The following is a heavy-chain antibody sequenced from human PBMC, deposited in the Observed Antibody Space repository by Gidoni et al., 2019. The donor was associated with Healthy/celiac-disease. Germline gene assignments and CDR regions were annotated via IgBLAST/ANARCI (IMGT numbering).Heavy chain of an antibody. Sequence: EVQLVESGGGLLQPGSSLSLSCAASGFTFYDYAMHWVRQPPGKGLEGGSGISWNSGSIGYADSVKGRFTISGDNAKNSLYLQMNSLRAEDTALYYCARGWGSGSYIYFDYWGQGTLVTVSS. CDR3: ARGWGSGSYIYFDY. CDR1: GFTFYDYA. J-gene: IGHJ4*02. CDR2: ISWNSGSI. V-gene: IGHV3-9*01. D-gene: IGHD3-10*01.